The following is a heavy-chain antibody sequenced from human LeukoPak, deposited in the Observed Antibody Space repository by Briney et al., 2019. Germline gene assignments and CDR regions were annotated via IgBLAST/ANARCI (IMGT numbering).Heavy chain of an antibody. CDR2: ISSSGRTT. J-gene: IGHJ4*02. CDR1: GFTFTNYE. D-gene: IGHD3-10*01. CDR3: AKSYIPYGSGIDF. Sequence: PGRSLRLSCAASGFTFTNYEMNWVRQAPGKGLEWVSYISSSGRTTYYADSVKGRFTISRDNAKNSVYLQMNSLRAEDTAVYYCAKSYIPYGSGIDFWGQGTLVTVSS. V-gene: IGHV3-48*03.